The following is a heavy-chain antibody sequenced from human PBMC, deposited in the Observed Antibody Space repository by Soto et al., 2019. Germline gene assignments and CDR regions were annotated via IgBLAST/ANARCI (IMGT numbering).Heavy chain of an antibody. J-gene: IGHJ4*02. V-gene: IGHV3-30-3*01. CDR2: ISYDGSNK. CDR3: ARDRLRNYYYFDY. D-gene: IGHD1-1*01. CDR1: GFTFSNAW. Sequence: GGSLRLSCAVSGFTFSNAWMTWVRQAPGKGLEWVAVISYDGSNKYYADSVKGRFTISRDNSKNTLYLQMNSLRAEDTAVYYCARDRLRNYYYFDYWGQGTLVTSPQ.